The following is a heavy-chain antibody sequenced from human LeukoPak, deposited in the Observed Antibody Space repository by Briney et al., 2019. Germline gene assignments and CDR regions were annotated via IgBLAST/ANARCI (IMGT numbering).Heavy chain of an antibody. CDR1: GYTFTSYY. CDR2: INPSGGST. D-gene: IGHD3-16*01. Sequence: ASVKVSCKASGYTFTSYYMHWVRRAPGQGLEWMGIINPSGGSTSYAQKFQGRVTMTRDMSTSTVYMELSSLRSEDTAVYYCARGLGMLSLWGRMGAKRNYFDYWGQGTLVTVSS. CDR3: ARGLGMLSLWGRMGAKRNYFDY. J-gene: IGHJ4*02. V-gene: IGHV1-46*01.